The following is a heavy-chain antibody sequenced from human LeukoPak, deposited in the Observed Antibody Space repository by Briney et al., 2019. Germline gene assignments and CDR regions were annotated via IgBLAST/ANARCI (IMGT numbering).Heavy chain of an antibody. CDR1: GGSISGYY. D-gene: IGHD6-19*01. V-gene: IGHV4-59*08. CDR3: ARHPTPYSSGWYLGYFDY. J-gene: IGHJ4*02. CDR2: IYYSGST. Sequence: SETLSLTCTVSGGSISGYYWSWIRQPPGKGLEWIGYIYYSGSTNYNPSLKSRVTMSVDTSKNQFSLKLSSLTAADTAVYYCARHPTPYSSGWYLGYFDYWGQGTLVTVSS.